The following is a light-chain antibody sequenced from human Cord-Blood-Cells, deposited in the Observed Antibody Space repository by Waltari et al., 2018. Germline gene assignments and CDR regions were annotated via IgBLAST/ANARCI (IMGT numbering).Light chain of an antibody. CDR2: YDS. Sequence: SYVLTQPPSVSVAPGKTARITCGGNNIGSKSVHWYQQKPGQAPVLVIYYDSDRPSGLPGRFAGSNSGNTATLTISRVEAGDEADYYCQVWDISSDHWVFGGGTKLTVL. CDR3: QVWDISSDHWV. CDR1: NIGSKS. J-gene: IGLJ3*02. V-gene: IGLV3-21*04.